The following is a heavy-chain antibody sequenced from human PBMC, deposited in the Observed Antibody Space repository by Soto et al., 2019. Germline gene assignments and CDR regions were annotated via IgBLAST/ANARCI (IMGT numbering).Heavy chain of an antibody. J-gene: IGHJ4*02. CDR3: ASGRYDASGCFAY. V-gene: IGHV1-45*02. Sequence: QLQLLPPGPEVKKTWSSVKVSCKGSENTFTYVYLHWVRQAHGQALEWMGRITPFNGNTKYAQKFQDRVTFTGDTSLNTAYLELSSLRSDGTAMFFCASGRYDASGCFAYRGQGSPVRISS. D-gene: IGHD3-22*01. CDR2: ITPFNGNT. CDR1: ENTFTYVY.